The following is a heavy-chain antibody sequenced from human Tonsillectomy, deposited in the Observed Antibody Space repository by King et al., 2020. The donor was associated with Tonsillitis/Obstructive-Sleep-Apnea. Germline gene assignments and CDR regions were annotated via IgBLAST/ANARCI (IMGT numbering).Heavy chain of an antibody. Sequence: TLKESGPTLVKPTQTLTLTCTFSGFSLSTSGVGVGWIRQPPGKALEWLALIYWDDDKRYSPSLKSRLTITKDTSKNQVVLTMTNMDPVDTATYYCEHSIGVGGYLNWYFDLWGRGTLVTVSS. CDR3: EHSIGVGGYLNWYFDL. CDR2: IYWDDDK. V-gene: IGHV2-5*02. D-gene: IGHD3-22*01. CDR1: GFSLSTSGVG. J-gene: IGHJ2*01.